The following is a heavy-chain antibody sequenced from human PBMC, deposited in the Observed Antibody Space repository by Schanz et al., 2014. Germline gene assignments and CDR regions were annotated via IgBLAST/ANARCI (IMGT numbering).Heavy chain of an antibody. J-gene: IGHJ6*02. CDR1: GFNFITFA. D-gene: IGHD6-13*01. CDR3: ARDRQQLVGRIGYYYGMDV. Sequence: EVHLVESGGGLVQPGGSLRLSCAASGFNFITFAMSWVRQAPGKGPEWVSAIGGDASRTYYADSVKGRFTISRDNSKNTLYLQMNSLRAEDTAVYYCARDRQQLVGRIGYYYGMDVWGQGTTVTVSS. V-gene: IGHV3-23*04. CDR2: IGGDASRT.